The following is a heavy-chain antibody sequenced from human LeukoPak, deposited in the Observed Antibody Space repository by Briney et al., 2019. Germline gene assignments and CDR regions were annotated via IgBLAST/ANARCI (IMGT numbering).Heavy chain of an antibody. CDR2: ISGSGGST. CDR3: AKGDTGMVRRYYFDY. D-gene: IGHD5-18*01. V-gene: IGHV3-23*01. J-gene: IGHJ4*02. CDR1: GFTFSNYA. Sequence: PGGSLRLSCAASGFTFSNYAMSWVRQAPGKGLEWVSVISGSGGSTYYADSVKGQFTIFRDNSKNTVYLQMNSLRADDTAVYYCAKGDTGMVRRYYFDYWGQGTLSPSPQ.